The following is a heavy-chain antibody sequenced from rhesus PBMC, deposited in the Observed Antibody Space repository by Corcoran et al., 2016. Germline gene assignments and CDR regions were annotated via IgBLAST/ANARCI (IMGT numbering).Heavy chain of an antibody. J-gene: IGHJ5-1*01. CDR3: AKDPAYGSRSDV. Sequence: QVHLQESGPGLVKPSETLSLTCAVSCVSFRAYYWVWVRPPPRKGLEWIGYISGSSGSIDYNPSLKSRVTMSRDTSKNQFSLKLTSVTDADTAVYYCAKDPAYGSRSDVWGPGVLVTVSS. CDR2: ISGSSGSI. CDR1: CVSFRAYY. D-gene: IGHD4-4*01. V-gene: IGHV4-165*01.